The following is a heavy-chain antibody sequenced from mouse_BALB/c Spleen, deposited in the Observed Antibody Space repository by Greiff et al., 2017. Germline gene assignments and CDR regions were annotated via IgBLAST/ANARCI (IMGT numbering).Heavy chain of an antibody. Sequence: EVQLQESGPGLVKPSQSLSLTCSVTGYSITSGYYWNWIRQFPGNKLEWLGYISYDGSNNYNPSLKNRISITRDTSKNQFFLKLNSVTTEDTATYYCARVPYYYGKDYFDYWGQGTTLTVSS. J-gene: IGHJ2*01. CDR1: GYSITSGYY. D-gene: IGHD1-1*01. CDR3: ARVPYYYGKDYFDY. V-gene: IGHV3-6*02. CDR2: ISYDGSN.